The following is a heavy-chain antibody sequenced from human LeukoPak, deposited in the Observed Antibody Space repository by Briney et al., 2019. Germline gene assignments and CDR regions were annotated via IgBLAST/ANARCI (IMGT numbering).Heavy chain of an antibody. CDR2: IYYSRST. CDR3: ARVTYYYDSSGYYYFDY. J-gene: IGHJ4*02. Sequence: SETLSLTCTVSGGSISSYYWSWIRQPPGKGLEWIGYIYYSRSTNYNPSLKSRVTISVDTSKNQFSLKLSSVTAADTAVYYCARVTYYYDSSGYYYFDYWGQGTLVTVSS. V-gene: IGHV4-59*01. CDR1: GGSISSYY. D-gene: IGHD3-22*01.